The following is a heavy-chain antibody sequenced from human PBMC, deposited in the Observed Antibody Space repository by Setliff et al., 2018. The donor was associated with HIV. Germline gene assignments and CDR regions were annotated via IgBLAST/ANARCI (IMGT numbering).Heavy chain of an antibody. J-gene: IGHJ4*02. CDR3: ARRTIFSYYFDF. CDR2: ISSSGST. Sequence: SETLSLTCTVSGGSISSYYWSWIRQPPGKGLEWLGYISSSGSTLYTPSLKSRIAISVDTSKNQFSLKLYSVSAADTDFYYCARRTIFSYYFDFWGLGSLVTVSS. CDR1: GGSISSYY. V-gene: IGHV4-4*09.